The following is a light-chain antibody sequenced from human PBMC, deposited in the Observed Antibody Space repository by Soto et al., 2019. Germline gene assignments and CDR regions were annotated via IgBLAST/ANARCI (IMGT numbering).Light chain of an antibody. CDR2: GAS. V-gene: IGKV3-20*01. J-gene: IGKJ1*01. Sequence: EIVLTQSPGTLSLSPGERATLSCRASQSVSSSYLAWYQQKPGQAPRLLIYGASSRATGIPDRFSGSGSGTDFTLTISRLEPEDFAVYYGQQYCSSPGTFGQGNKVEIK. CDR1: QSVSSSY. CDR3: QQYCSSPGT.